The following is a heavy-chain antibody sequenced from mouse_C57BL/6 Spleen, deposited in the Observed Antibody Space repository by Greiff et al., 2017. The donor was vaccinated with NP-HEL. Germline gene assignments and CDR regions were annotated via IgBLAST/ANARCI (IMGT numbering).Heavy chain of an antibody. V-gene: IGHV1-81*01. J-gene: IGHJ4*01. CDR1: GYTFTSYG. CDR3: ASGLKETYYAMDY. CDR2: IYPRSGNT. Sequence: QVQLKESGAELARPGASVKLSCKASGYTFTSYGISWVKQRTGQGLEWIGEIYPRSGNTYYNEKFKGKATLTADKSSSTAYMELRSLTSEDSAVYFCASGLKETYYAMDYWGQGTSVTVSS. D-gene: IGHD3-1*01.